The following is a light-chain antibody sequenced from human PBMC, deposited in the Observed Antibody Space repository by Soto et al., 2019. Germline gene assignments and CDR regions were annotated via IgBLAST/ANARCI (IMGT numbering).Light chain of an antibody. Sequence: ASISCRSNQSLVHSDGIAYFSWFQQRPGRAPRRLIYKVSKRDSGVPDRFSGSGSGTDFALTISRVEAEDVGVYYCMQGTHWPITFGQGTRLENK. CDR3: MQGTHWPIT. V-gene: IGKV2-30*02. CDR2: KVS. CDR1: QSLVHSDGIAY. J-gene: IGKJ5*01.